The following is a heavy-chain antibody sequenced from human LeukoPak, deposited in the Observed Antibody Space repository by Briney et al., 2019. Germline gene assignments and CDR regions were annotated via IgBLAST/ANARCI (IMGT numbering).Heavy chain of an antibody. CDR3: ARGSYYYYYYMDV. CDR1: GFTFDDYS. V-gene: IGHV3-20*04. J-gene: IGHJ6*03. CDR2: INWNGGST. Sequence: GGSLRLSCAASGFTFDDYSMSWVRQAPGKGLEWVSGINWNGGSTGYADSVKGRFTISRDNAKNSLYLQMNSLRAEDTALYYCARGSYYYYYYMDVWGKGTTVTVSS.